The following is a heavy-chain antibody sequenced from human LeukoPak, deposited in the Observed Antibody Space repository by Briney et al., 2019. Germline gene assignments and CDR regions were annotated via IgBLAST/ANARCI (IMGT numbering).Heavy chain of an antibody. D-gene: IGHD3-10*01. CDR3: AKEGDYYGSGSYRDGFDI. V-gene: IGHV3-30*02. CDR2: IRYDGNNE. Sequence: GGSLRLSCAASEFTFSSYGMHWVRQAPGKGLEWVAFIRYDGNNENYADSVKGRFTISRDSFKNTLYLQMNSLRPEDTAVYYCAKEGDYYGSGSYRDGFDIWGQGTRATVSS. J-gene: IGHJ3*02. CDR1: EFTFSSYG.